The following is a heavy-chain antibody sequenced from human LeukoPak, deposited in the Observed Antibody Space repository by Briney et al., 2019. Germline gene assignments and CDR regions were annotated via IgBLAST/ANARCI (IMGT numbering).Heavy chain of an antibody. V-gene: IGHV3-48*02. Sequence: GGSLRLSCAASGFTFSTYSMNWVRQAPGKGLEWVSYISSSSAIYYADSVKGRFTISRDNAKNSLYLQMNSLRDEDTAVYYCARGIQLWPYYYYGVDVWGQGTTVTVSS. D-gene: IGHD5-18*01. CDR3: ARGIQLWPYYYYGVDV. CDR2: ISSSSAI. CDR1: GFTFSTYS. J-gene: IGHJ6*02.